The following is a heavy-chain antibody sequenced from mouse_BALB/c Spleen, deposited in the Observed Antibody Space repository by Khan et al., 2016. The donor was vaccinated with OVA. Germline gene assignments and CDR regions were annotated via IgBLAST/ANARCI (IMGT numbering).Heavy chain of an antibody. V-gene: IGHV1-77*01. CDR2: IYPGSANT. D-gene: IGHD2-2*01. J-gene: IGHJ3*01. CDR3: ARSGSGSFGF. CDR1: GYTFTDFY. Sequence: QVQLQQPGAELARPGASVKLSCKTSGYTFTDFYINWVKQRTGQGLEWIGDIYPGSANTYYNEKFQGKATLTVDKSSSTAYMQLSSLTSEDSAVYFCARSGSGSFGFWGQGTLVTVSA.